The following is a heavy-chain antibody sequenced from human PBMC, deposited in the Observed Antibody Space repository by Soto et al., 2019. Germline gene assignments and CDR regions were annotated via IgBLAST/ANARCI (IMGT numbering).Heavy chain of an antibody. J-gene: IGHJ5*02. CDR1: GGTFSSYA. Sequence: KVSCKASGGTFSSYAISWVRQAPGQGLECMGGIIPIFGTANYAQKFQGRVTITADKSTSTAYMELSSLRSEDTAVYYCARVMSYYCSGGSCYHNWFDPWGQGTLVTVSS. CDR2: IIPIFGTA. V-gene: IGHV1-69*06. D-gene: IGHD2-15*01. CDR3: ARVMSYYCSGGSCYHNWFDP.